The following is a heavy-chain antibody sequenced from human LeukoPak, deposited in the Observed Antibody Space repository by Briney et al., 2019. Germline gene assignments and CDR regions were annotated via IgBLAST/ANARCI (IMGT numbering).Heavy chain of an antibody. CDR3: ARVGGKTTINNAAFEI. Sequence: ETLSLTCTVSGDSINSDYWNWLRQPPGKGLEWIGYIYHTGSTNYNPSLRSRVTISVDTSKKHFSLKLTSVTAADTAIYYCARVGGKTTINNAAFEIWGQGTMVTVSS. V-gene: IGHV4-59*01. J-gene: IGHJ3*02. CDR1: GDSINSDY. CDR2: IYHTGST. D-gene: IGHD5-24*01.